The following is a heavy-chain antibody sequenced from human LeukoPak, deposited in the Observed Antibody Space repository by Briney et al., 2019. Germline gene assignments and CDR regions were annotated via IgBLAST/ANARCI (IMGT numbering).Heavy chain of an antibody. Sequence: SQTLSLTCTVSGGSISSGSHYWSWIRQPAGKGLEWIGRIYTSGSTNYNPSLKSRVTISVDTSKNQFSLKLSSVTAADTAVYYCARSLAVAGTSNNWFDPWGQGTLVTVSS. CDR2: IYTSGST. J-gene: IGHJ5*02. V-gene: IGHV4-61*02. CDR3: ARSLAVAGTSNNWFDP. CDR1: GGSISSGSHY. D-gene: IGHD6-19*01.